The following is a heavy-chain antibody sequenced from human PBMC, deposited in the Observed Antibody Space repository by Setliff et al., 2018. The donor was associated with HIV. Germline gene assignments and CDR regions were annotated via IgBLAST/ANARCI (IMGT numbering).Heavy chain of an antibody. V-gene: IGHV4-39*02. CDR1: GASISNSNSY. J-gene: IGHJ3*02. CDR3: ARGHLHDTSGYYLRGFDI. Sequence: PSETLSLTCTVYGASISNSNSYWGWIRQPPGKRLEWLGSIYYGGSTSYNPSLSSRLTISVDTSKNQVSLRLSSVTAADTGVYYCARGHLHDTSGYYLRGFDIWGRGTMVTV. CDR2: IYYGGST. D-gene: IGHD3-22*01.